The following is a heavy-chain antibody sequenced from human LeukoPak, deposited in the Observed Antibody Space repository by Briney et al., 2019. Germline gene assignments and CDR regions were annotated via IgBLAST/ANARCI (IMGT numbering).Heavy chain of an antibody. D-gene: IGHD6-6*01. CDR3: ARGTYRSSSPSIGMPYYLDY. V-gene: IGHV3-21*01. J-gene: IGHJ4*02. Sequence: PGGSLRLSCAASGFTFTRYSMNWVRQAPEKGLEWVSSISSSGSYIFYAQSVEGRFIISRDNAKNSHYLQMNSLRVDDTAVYFCARGTYRSSSPSIGMPYYLDYWGQGILVTVSS. CDR2: ISSSGSYI. CDR1: GFTFTRYS.